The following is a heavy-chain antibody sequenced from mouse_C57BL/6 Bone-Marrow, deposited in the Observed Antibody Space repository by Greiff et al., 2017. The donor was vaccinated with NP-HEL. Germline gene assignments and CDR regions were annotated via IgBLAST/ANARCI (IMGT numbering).Heavy chain of an antibody. CDR3: ARYGSSYYWYFDV. Sequence: VQLKESGPVLVKPGASVKMSCKASGYTFTDYYMNWVKQSHGKSLEWIGVINPYNGGTSYNQKFKGKATLTVDKSSSTAYMELNSLTSEDSAVYYCARYGSSYYWYFDVWGTGTTVTVSS. J-gene: IGHJ1*03. D-gene: IGHD1-1*01. CDR1: GYTFTDYY. CDR2: INPYNGGT. V-gene: IGHV1-19*01.